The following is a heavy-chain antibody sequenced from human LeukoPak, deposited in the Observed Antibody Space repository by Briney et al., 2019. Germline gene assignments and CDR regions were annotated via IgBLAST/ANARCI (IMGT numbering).Heavy chain of an antibody. V-gene: IGHV4-34*01. J-gene: IGHJ4*02. Sequence: SETLSLTCAVYGGSFSGYCWSWIRQPPGKGLEWIGEINHSGSTNYNPSLKSRLTISVDKSKNQFFLKLSSVTAADTAVYYCARHGYSYAIGYWGQGTLVTVSS. D-gene: IGHD5-18*01. CDR3: ARHGYSYAIGY. CDR1: GGSFSGYC. CDR2: INHSGST.